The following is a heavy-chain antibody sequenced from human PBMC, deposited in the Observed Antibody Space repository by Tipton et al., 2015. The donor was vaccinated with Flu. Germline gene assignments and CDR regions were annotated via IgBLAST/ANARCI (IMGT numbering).Heavy chain of an antibody. CDR3: ARRITMIVVDHDAFDI. V-gene: IGHV5-51*01. CDR2: IYPGDSDT. CDR1: GYSFTSYW. Sequence: VQLVQSGAEVKKPGESLKISCKGSGYSFTSYWIGWVRQMPGKGLEWMGIIYPGDSDTRYSPSFQGQVTISADKSISTAYLQWSSLKASDTAMYYCARRITMIVVDHDAFDIWGQGTMVTVSS. J-gene: IGHJ3*02. D-gene: IGHD3-22*01.